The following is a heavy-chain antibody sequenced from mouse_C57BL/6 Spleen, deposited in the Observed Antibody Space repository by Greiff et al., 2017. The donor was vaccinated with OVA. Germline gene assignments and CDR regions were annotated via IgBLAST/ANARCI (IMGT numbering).Heavy chain of an antibody. J-gene: IGHJ2*01. CDR1: GFNIKDDY. CDR2: IDPENGDT. Sequence: VQLQQSGAELVRPGASVKLSCTASGFNIKDDYMHWVKQRPEQGLEWIGWIDPENGDTEYASKFQGKATITADTSSNTAYLQLSSLTSEDTAVYYCTTEDLYYSNYGGYWGQGTTLTVSS. V-gene: IGHV14-4*01. D-gene: IGHD2-5*01. CDR3: TTEDLYYSNYGGY.